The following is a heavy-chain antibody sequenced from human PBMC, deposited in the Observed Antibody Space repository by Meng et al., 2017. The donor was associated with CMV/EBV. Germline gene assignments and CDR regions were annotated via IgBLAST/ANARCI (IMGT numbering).Heavy chain of an antibody. CDR1: GYTLTGYY. J-gene: IGHJ5*02. V-gene: IGHV1-2*02. CDR3: AGTCNSCNNWFDP. D-gene: IGHD2-2*01. CDR2: INPNSGGT. Sequence: ASVKVSCKASGYTLTGYYMHWVRQAPGQGLEWMGWINPNSGGTNYAQKLQGRVTMTRDKSISTAYMELSRLRSDDTAVYYCAGTCNSCNNWFDPWGQGTLVTVSS.